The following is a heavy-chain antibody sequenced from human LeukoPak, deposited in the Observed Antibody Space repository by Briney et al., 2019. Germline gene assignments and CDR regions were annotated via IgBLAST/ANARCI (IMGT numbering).Heavy chain of an antibody. CDR3: AREGDASNDYGDFDY. J-gene: IGHJ4*02. CDR2: INPNSGGT. CDR1: GYTFTGYY. D-gene: IGHD4-17*01. Sequence: ASVKVSCKASGYTFTGYYIHWVRQAPGQGLQWMGWINPNSGGTNFAQKFQGRVTMTRDTSTSTVYMELSSLRSEDTAVYYCAREGDASNDYGDFDYWGQGTLVTVSS. V-gene: IGHV1-2*02.